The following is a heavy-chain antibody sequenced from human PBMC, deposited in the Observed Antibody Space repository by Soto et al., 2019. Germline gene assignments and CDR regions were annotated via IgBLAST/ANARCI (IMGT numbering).Heavy chain of an antibody. Sequence: PSETLSLTCTVSGGSFKSGSYSWSWIRQPPGKGLEWIGYVYHTGRTSYNPSLKSRVSISMDTSKNQFSLNLDSVTAADTAVYYCARETRVVVVPAAIPGSYYYYGMDVWGQGTTVTVSS. CDR2: VYHTGRT. CDR3: ARETRVVVVPAAIPGSYYYYGMDV. J-gene: IGHJ6*02. CDR1: GGSFKSGSYS. V-gene: IGHV4-61*01. D-gene: IGHD2-2*02.